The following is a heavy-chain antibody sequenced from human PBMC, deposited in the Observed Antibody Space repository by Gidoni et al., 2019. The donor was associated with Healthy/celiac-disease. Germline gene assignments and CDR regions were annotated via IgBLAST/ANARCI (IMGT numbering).Heavy chain of an antibody. Sequence: EWVGRIKSKTDGGTTDYAAPVKGRFTISRDDSKNTLYLQMNSLKTEDTAVYYCTTGYPGSYGWFDPWGQGTLVTVSS. J-gene: IGHJ5*02. V-gene: IGHV3-15*01. D-gene: IGHD1-26*01. CDR3: TTGYPGSYGWFDP. CDR2: IKSKTDGGTT.